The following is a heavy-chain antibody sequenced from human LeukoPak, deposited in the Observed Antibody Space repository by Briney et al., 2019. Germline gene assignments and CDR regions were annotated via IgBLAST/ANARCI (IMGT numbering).Heavy chain of an antibody. CDR2: ISYDGSNK. CDR3: ARGGRVDTAMALKY. CDR1: GFTFSSYA. J-gene: IGHJ4*02. V-gene: IGHV3-30*04. D-gene: IGHD5-18*01. Sequence: TGGSLRLSCAASGFTFSSYAMHWVRQAPGKGLEWVAVISYDGSNKYYADSVKGRFTISRDNSKNTLYLQMNSLRAEDTAVYYCARGGRVDTAMALKYWGQGTLVTVSS.